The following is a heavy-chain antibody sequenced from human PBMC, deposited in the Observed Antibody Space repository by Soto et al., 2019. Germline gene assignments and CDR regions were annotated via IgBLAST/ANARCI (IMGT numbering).Heavy chain of an antibody. CDR2: IIPIFGTA. D-gene: IGHD6-19*01. CDR3: ARDGQYSSGTDY. CDR1: GGTFSSYA. V-gene: IGHV1-69*06. J-gene: IGHJ4*02. Sequence: VSCKASGGTFSSYAISWVRQAPGQGLEWMGGIIPIFGTANYAQKFQGRVTITADKSTSTAYMELSSLRSEDTAVYYCARDGQYSSGTDYWGQGTLVTVSS.